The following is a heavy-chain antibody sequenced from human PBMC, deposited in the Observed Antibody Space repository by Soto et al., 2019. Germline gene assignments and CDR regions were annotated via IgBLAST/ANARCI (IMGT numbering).Heavy chain of an antibody. J-gene: IGHJ4*02. CDR2: IYHSGST. CDR1: GGSISSSNW. V-gene: IGHV4-4*02. Sequence: SETLSLTCAVSGGSISSSNWWSRVRQPPGKGLEWIGEIYHSGSTNYNPSLKSRVTISVDKSKNQFSLKLSSVTAADTAVYYCARGSYDSSGYSHFAYWGQGTLATVSS. CDR3: ARGSYDSSGYSHFAY. D-gene: IGHD3-22*01.